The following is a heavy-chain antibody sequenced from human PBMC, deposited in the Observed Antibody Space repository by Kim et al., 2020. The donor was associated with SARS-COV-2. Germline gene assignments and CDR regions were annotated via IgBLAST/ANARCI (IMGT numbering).Heavy chain of an antibody. CDR2: SNN. J-gene: IGHJ6*02. V-gene: IGHV3-30*01. Sequence: SNNYYADSVKGRFTISRDNSKNTLYLQMNSLRAEDTAVYYCARESGGGMDVWGQGTTVTVSS. CDR3: ARESGGGMDV. D-gene: IGHD3-10*01.